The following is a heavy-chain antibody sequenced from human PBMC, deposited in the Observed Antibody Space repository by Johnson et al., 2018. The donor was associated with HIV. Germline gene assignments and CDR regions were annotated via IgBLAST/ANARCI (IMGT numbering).Heavy chain of an antibody. Sequence: QVQLVESGGGLVKPGGSLRLSCAASGFTFSDYYMSWIRQAPGKGLEWVSYISSSGSTIYYADSVKGRFTISRDNAKNSLYLQMNSLRAEDTAVYYCAFEEPYSAAAGGIWPTDAFDIWGQGTMVTVSS. CDR1: GFTFSDYY. CDR3: AFEEPYSAAAGGIWPTDAFDI. D-gene: IGHD6-13*01. V-gene: IGHV3-11*04. J-gene: IGHJ3*02. CDR2: ISSSGSTI.